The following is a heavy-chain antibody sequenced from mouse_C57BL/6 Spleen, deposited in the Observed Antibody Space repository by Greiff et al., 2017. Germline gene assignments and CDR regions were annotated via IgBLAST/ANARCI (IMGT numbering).Heavy chain of an antibody. J-gene: IGHJ4*01. CDR2: IYPRSGNT. V-gene: IGHV1-81*01. Sequence: VQLQQSGAELARPGASVKLSCKASGYTFTSYGISWVKQRTGQGLEWIGEIYPRSGNTYYNEKFKGKATLTADKSSSTAYMERRGLTSEGSAVYVCARCYYCIRYVALAMDYWGQGTSVTVSS. D-gene: IGHD1-1*01. CDR3: ARCYYCIRYVALAMDY. CDR1: GYTFTSYG.